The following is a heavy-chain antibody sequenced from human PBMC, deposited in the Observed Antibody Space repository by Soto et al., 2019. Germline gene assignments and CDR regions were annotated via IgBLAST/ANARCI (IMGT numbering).Heavy chain of an antibody. CDR2: ISGSGGST. V-gene: IGHV3-23*01. D-gene: IGHD2-2*01. J-gene: IGHJ4*02. CDR1: GFTFSSYA. Sequence: EVQLLESGEGLVRPGGSLRLYCAASGFTFSSYAMNWVRQAPGKGLEWVSAISGSGGSTYYADSVKGRFTISRDNSKNTLYLQMNSLRAEDTAVYYCVKGRKPYCVSTSCHLTYDYWGQGTLVTVSS. CDR3: VKGRKPYCVSTSCHLTYDY.